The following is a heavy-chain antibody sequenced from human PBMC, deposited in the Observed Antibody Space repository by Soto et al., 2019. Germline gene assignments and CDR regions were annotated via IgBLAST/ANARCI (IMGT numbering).Heavy chain of an antibody. D-gene: IGHD1-1*01. CDR3: ARGRLKELEGDY. CDR2: ISAYNGNT. J-gene: IGHJ4*02. Sequence: ASVKVSCKASGYTCTSNCISWVRQAPGQGLEWMGWISAYNGNTNYAQKLQGRVTMTTDTSTSTAYMELRSLRSDDTAVYYCARGRLKELEGDYWGQGTLVTVSS. V-gene: IGHV1-18*01. CDR1: GYTCTSNC.